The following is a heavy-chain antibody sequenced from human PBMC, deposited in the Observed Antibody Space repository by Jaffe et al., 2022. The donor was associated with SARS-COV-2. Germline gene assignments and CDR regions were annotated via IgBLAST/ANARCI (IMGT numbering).Heavy chain of an antibody. J-gene: IGHJ6*02. CDR3: AKAYGDYGYYYYGMDV. Sequence: QMQLVESGGGVVQPGRSLRLSCAASGFSFSTYGMHWVRQAPGKGLEWVALISYDGSRKFYADSVKGRFTISRDDSKNTLYLQMNSLRAEDTAVYYCAKAYGDYGYYYYGMDVWGQGTTVTVSS. D-gene: IGHD4-17*01. CDR1: GFSFSTYG. V-gene: IGHV3-30*18. CDR2: ISYDGSRK.